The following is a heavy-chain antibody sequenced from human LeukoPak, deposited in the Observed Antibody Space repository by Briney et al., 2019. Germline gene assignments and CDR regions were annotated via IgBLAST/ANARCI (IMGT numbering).Heavy chain of an antibody. Sequence: SETLSLTCTVSGGSISSYYWSWIRQPPGKGLEWIGYIYYSGSTNYNPSLKGRVTISVDTSKNQFSLKLSSVTAADTAVYYCAREGRGSSSLYSGWFDPWGQGTLVTVSS. CDR2: IYYSGST. CDR1: GGSISSYY. V-gene: IGHV4-59*01. J-gene: IGHJ5*02. CDR3: AREGRGSSSLYSGWFDP. D-gene: IGHD6-13*01.